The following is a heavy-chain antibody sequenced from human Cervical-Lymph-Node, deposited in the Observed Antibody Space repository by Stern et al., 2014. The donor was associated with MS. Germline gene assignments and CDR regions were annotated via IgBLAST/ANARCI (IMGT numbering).Heavy chain of an antibody. Sequence: QITLKESGPTLVKPTETLTLTCTFSGFSLSTTGVGVGWIRQPPGKALEWLALIYWDDDKRYSPSLKSRLTVTKDTSKNEVVLSMTNMDQEDTGTYYCAYGSDIWSGYRYDWFDPWGQGTLVTVSS. V-gene: IGHV2-5*02. CDR3: AYGSDIWSGYRYDWFDP. D-gene: IGHD3-3*01. CDR1: GFSLSTTGVG. CDR2: IYWDDDK. J-gene: IGHJ5*02.